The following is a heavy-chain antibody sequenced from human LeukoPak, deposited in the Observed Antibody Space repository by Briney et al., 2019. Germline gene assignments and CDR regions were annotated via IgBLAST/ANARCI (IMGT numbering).Heavy chain of an antibody. CDR3: ARESVWAAWFGDDAFDI. D-gene: IGHD3-10*01. Sequence: PSETLSLTCAVYGGSFSGYYWSWIRQPPGKGLEWIGEINHSGSTNYNPSLKSRVTISVDTSKNQFSLKLSSVTAADTAVYYCARESVWAAWFGDDAFDIWGQGTMVTVSS. CDR1: GGSFSGYY. CDR2: INHSGST. J-gene: IGHJ3*02. V-gene: IGHV4-34*01.